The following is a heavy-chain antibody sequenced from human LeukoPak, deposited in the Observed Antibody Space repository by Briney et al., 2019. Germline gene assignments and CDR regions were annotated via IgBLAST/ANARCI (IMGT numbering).Heavy chain of an antibody. Sequence: ASVTVSCKASGYTFTGYYMQWVRQAPGQGLEWMGWINPNSGGTKYAEKFQGRVTMTRATSISTAYMELSRLRSDDTALYYCARDWPSIAAAGTLRYFDPWGQGTLVTVSS. D-gene: IGHD6-13*01. CDR3: ARDWPSIAAAGTLRYFDP. V-gene: IGHV1-2*02. J-gene: IGHJ5*02. CDR1: GYTFTGYY. CDR2: INPNSGGT.